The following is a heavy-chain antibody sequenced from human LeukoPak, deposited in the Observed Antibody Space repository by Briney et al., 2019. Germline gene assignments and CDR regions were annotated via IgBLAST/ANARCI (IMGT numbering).Heavy chain of an antibody. CDR3: AATIFYGVVIMSFDY. Sequence: SETLSLTCPVSGGSISSYYWSWIRQPAGKGLEWIGRIYTSGSTNYNPSLKSRVTISVDTSKNQFSLKLSSVTAADTAVYYCAATIFYGVVIMSFDYWGQGTLVTVSS. J-gene: IGHJ4*02. D-gene: IGHD3-3*01. CDR2: IYTSGST. CDR1: GGSISSYY. V-gene: IGHV4-4*07.